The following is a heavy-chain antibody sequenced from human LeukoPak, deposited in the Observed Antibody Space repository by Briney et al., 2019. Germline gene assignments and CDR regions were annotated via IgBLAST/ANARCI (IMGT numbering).Heavy chain of an antibody. CDR3: AREGRSSTPGY. J-gene: IGHJ4*02. CDR2: ISSSGNT. D-gene: IGHD2-15*01. CDR1: GGSISNYY. Sequence: TSETLSLTCTDSGGSISNYYWSWIRQPAGKGLEWIGRISSSGNTDYNPSLKSRLTMSVDMSKNQFSLKLNSVTAADTAVYYCAREGRSSTPGYWGQGTLVTVSS. V-gene: IGHV4-4*07.